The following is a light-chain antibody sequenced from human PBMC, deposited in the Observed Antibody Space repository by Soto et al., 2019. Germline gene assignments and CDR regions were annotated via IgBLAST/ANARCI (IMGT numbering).Light chain of an antibody. J-gene: IGKJ2*01. Sequence: DIQMTQSPSTLSASVGDRVTITCRASKSIDSWLAWYQQKPGKAPKLLIYRASSLESDVPSRFSGSGSGTEFTLTISSLQPDDSATYYCQQYKTYMYTFAQGTKLEIK. V-gene: IGKV1-5*03. CDR1: KSIDSW. CDR2: RAS. CDR3: QQYKTYMYT.